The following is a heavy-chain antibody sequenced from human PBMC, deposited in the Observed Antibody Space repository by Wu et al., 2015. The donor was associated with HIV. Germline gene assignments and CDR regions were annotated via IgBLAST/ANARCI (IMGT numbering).Heavy chain of an antibody. CDR2: MNPYTGNT. CDR3: ARAAFMIFGVVTTKAYHMDV. J-gene: IGHJ6*03. V-gene: IGHV1-8*02. Sequence: QVQLVQSGAEVKKPGASMKVSCKASGYTFSTYDIKWVRQATGQGPEWMGWMNPYTGNTGYAQKFQGRVTMTATISESTAFMELRSLRSEDTAVYYCARAAFMIFGVVTTKAYHMDVWGKGTTVIVS. D-gene: IGHD3-3*01. CDR1: GYTFSTYD.